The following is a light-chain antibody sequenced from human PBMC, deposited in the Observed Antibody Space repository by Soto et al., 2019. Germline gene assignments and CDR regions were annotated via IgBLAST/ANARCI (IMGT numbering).Light chain of an antibody. J-gene: IGKJ3*01. V-gene: IGKV3-20*01. Sequence: EIVMPQSPGTLSLSPGERATLSCRASQSVSGNYLAWYQQKLGQAPRLLIYGATSRATGIPDRFSGSVSGTDFTLTISRLEPEDFAVYYCQQYGRSATFTFGPGTKVDIK. CDR1: QSVSGNY. CDR3: QQYGRSATFT. CDR2: GAT.